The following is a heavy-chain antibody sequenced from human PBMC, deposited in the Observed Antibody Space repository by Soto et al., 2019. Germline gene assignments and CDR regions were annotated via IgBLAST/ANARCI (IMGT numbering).Heavy chain of an antibody. CDR1: GFTFSSYG. CDR2: IWYDGSNR. Sequence: PGGSLRLSCAASGFTFSSYGMHWVRQAPGKGLEWVAVIWYDGSNRYHADSVKGRFTISRDNAKNTLYLQMNSLRAEDTAVYFCAKDHDLAAAGYYFDYWGQGTLVTVSS. D-gene: IGHD6-13*01. J-gene: IGHJ4*02. V-gene: IGHV3-33*03. CDR3: AKDHDLAAAGYYFDY.